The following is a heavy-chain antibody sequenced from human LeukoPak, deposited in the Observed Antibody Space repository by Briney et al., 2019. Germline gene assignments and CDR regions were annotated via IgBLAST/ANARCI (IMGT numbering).Heavy chain of an antibody. CDR3: ARDQWEQGY. CDR2: INPNSGGT. V-gene: IGHV1-2*02. D-gene: IGHD1-26*01. Sequence: ASVTVSFKASGYTFTGYYMHWVRQAPGQGLEWMGWINPNSGGTNYAQKFQGRVTMTRDTSISTASMELSRLRSDDTAVYYCARDQWEQGYWGQGTLVTVSS. CDR1: GYTFTGYY. J-gene: IGHJ4*02.